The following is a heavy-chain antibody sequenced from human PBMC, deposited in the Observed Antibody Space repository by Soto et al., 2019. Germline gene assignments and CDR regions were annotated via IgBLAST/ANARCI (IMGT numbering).Heavy chain of an antibody. CDR1: GFTFSSYG. CDR2: IWYDGSNK. V-gene: IGHV3-33*01. CDR3: ARGGFVVPAAYYYYGMDV. J-gene: IGHJ6*02. D-gene: IGHD2-2*01. Sequence: XGSLILSCSASGFTFSSYGMHWVRQAPGKGLEWVAVIWYDGSNKYYADSVKGRFTISRDNSKNTLYLQMNSLRAEDTAVYYCARGGFVVPAAYYYYGMDVWGQGTTVTVSS.